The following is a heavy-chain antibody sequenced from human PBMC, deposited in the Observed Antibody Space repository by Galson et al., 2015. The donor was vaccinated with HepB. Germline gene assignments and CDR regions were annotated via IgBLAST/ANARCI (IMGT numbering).Heavy chain of an antibody. CDR1: GGSISSYY. D-gene: IGHD3-22*01. V-gene: IGHV4-59*08. CDR3: ARLYYYDSSGSPAAVDY. CDR2: IYYSGST. J-gene: IGHJ4*02. Sequence: ETLSLTCTVSGGSISSYYWSWVRQPPGKGLEWIGYIYYSGSTNYNPSLKSRVTMSVDTSKNQFSLKLSSVTAADTAVYYCARLYYYDSSGSPAAVDYWGQGTLVTVSS.